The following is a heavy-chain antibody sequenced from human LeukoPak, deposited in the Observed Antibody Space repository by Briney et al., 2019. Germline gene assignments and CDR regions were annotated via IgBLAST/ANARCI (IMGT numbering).Heavy chain of an antibody. CDR1: GFTFSSYS. Sequence: GGSLRLSCAASGFTFSSYSMNWVRQAPGKGLEWVSYISSSSSTIYYADSVKGRFTISRDNAKNSLYLQMNSLRAEDTAVYYCARDRWADPWGQGTLVTVSS. CDR3: ARDRWADP. V-gene: IGHV3-48*04. J-gene: IGHJ5*02. CDR2: ISSSSSTI. D-gene: IGHD3-16*01.